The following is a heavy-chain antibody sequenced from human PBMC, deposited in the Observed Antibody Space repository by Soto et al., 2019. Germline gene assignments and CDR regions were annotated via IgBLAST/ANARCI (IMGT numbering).Heavy chain of an antibody. D-gene: IGHD1-26*01. Sequence: SETLSLTCAVYGGSYSGYYWSWIRQPPGKGLEWIGEINHSGSTNYNPSLKSRVTISVDTSKNQFSLKLSSVTAADTAVYYCARGESRGTHYRHYYYGMDVWGQGTTVTVSS. CDR1: GGSYSGYY. V-gene: IGHV4-34*01. J-gene: IGHJ6*02. CDR3: ARGESRGTHYRHYYYGMDV. CDR2: INHSGST.